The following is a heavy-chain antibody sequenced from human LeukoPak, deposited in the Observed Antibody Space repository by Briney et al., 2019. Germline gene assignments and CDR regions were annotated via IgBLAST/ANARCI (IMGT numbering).Heavy chain of an antibody. CDR3: ATVFSPVVVMGLAFDI. CDR1: GFTFSSYS. J-gene: IGHJ3*02. V-gene: IGHV3-48*01. CDR2: ISSSSSTI. D-gene: IGHD3-22*01. Sequence: GGSLRLSCAASGFTFSSYSMNWVRQAPGKGLEWVSYISSSSSTIYYADSVKGRFTISRDNAKNSLYLQMNSLRAEDTAVYYCATVFSPVVVMGLAFDIWGQGTMVTVSS.